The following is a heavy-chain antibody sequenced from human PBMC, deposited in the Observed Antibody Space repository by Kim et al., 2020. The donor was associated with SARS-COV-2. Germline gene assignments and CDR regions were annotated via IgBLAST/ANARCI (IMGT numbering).Heavy chain of an antibody. Sequence: NKPSRKSRSTIYVDMSKNQCSLKLSSVSAADTAVYYCARIEVRDSYFDYWGQGTLVTVSS. CDR3: ARIEVRDSYFDY. V-gene: IGHV4-59*01. D-gene: IGHD3-10*01. J-gene: IGHJ4*02.